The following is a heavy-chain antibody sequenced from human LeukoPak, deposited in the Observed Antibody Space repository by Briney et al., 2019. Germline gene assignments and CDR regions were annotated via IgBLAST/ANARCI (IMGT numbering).Heavy chain of an antibody. V-gene: IGHV4-59*01. Sequence: SETLSLTCTVSGGSISSYYWSWIRQPPGKGLEWIGYIYYSGSTNYNPSLKSRVTISVDTSRNQFSLKLSSVTAADTAVYYCARVLAGSSWPPFDYWGQGTLVTVSS. CDR1: GGSISSYY. D-gene: IGHD6-13*01. CDR3: ARVLAGSSWPPFDY. J-gene: IGHJ4*02. CDR2: IYYSGST.